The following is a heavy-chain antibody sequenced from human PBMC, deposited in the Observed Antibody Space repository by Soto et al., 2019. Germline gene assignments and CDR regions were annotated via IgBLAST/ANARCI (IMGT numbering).Heavy chain of an antibody. CDR1: GFTFTSSA. J-gene: IGHJ4*02. D-gene: IGHD3-22*01. CDR2: IVVGSGNT. V-gene: IGHV1-58*01. CDR3: AASTYYYDSSGYYFH. Sequence: VASVKVSCKASGFTFTSSAVQWVRQARGQRLEWIGWIVVGSGNTNYAQKFQERVTITRDMSTSTAYMELSSLRSEDTAVYYCAASTYYYDSSGYYFHWGQGTLVT.